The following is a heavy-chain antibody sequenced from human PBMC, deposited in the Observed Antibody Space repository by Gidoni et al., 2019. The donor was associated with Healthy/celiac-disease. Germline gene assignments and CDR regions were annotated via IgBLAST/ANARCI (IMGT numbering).Heavy chain of an antibody. CDR2: IYYSGST. D-gene: IGHD5-12*01. Sequence: QLQLQESGPGLVKPSETLSLTCTVSGGSLSSSSSYWGWIRQPPGKGLEWIGSIYYSGSTYYNPSLKSRVTISVDTSKNQFSLKLSSVTAADTAVYYCAREPLPRGRDGYKYNWFDPWGQGTLVTVSS. CDR3: AREPLPRGRDGYKYNWFDP. J-gene: IGHJ5*02. CDR1: GGSLSSSSSY. V-gene: IGHV4-39*07.